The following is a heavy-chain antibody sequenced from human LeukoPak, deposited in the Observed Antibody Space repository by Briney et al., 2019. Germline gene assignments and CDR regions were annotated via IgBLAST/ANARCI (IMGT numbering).Heavy chain of an antibody. CDR1: GFTFSSYA. CDR3: ASPGPKEWGYYGSGSYYIFDY. J-gene: IGHJ4*02. D-gene: IGHD3-10*01. Sequence: PGRSLRLSCAASGFTFSSYAMHWVRQAPGKGLEWVAVISYDGSNKYYADSVKGRFTITRDNSKNTLYLQMNSLRAEDTAVYYCASPGPKEWGYYGSGSYYIFDYWGQGTLVTVSS. CDR2: ISYDGSNK. V-gene: IGHV3-30-3*01.